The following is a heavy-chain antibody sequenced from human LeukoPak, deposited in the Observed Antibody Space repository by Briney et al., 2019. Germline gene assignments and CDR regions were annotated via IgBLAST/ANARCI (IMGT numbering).Heavy chain of an antibody. Sequence: GGSLRLSCAASGFTFSSYGMHWVRQAPGKGLEWVAFIRYDGSNKYYADSVKGRFTISRDNSKNTLYLQMNSLRAEDTAVYYCAKGQPLVVIVPYYFDYWGQGTLVTVSS. J-gene: IGHJ4*02. CDR3: AKGQPLVVIVPYYFDY. D-gene: IGHD2-21*01. CDR1: GFTFSSYG. CDR2: IRYDGSNK. V-gene: IGHV3-30*02.